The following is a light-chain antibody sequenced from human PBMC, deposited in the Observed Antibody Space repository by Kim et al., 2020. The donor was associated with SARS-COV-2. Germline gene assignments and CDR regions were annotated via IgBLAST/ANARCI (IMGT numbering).Light chain of an antibody. CDR1: QDICNS. V-gene: IGKV1-8*01. J-gene: IGKJ4*01. Sequence: AATGDRVTITCRASQDICNSLAWYQQKPGKAPELLIYDAFTLQSGVSPRFSGSRSGTDFTLTISSLQSEDFATSYCQQHYIYPLTFGGGTKVDIK. CDR2: DAF. CDR3: QQHYIYPLT.